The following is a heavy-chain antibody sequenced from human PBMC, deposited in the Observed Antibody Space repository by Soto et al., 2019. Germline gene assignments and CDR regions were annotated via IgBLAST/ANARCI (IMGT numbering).Heavy chain of an antibody. V-gene: IGHV3-33*01. CDR1: GFTFSSYG. D-gene: IGHD3-3*01. CDR3: AREDFRRLPDY. Sequence: GGSLRLSCAASGFTFSSYGMHWVRQAPGKGLEWVAVIWYDGSNKYYATSVKGRFTISRDNSKNTLYLQMNGLRAEDTAVYYCAREDFRRLPDYWGQGTLVTVSS. CDR2: IWYDGSNK. J-gene: IGHJ4*02.